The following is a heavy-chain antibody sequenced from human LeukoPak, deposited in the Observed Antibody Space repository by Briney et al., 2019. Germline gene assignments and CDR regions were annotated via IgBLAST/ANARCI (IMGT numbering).Heavy chain of an antibody. CDR3: ARAVATGTHRVDPFDI. CDR1: RYIFTSYG. D-gene: IGHD5-12*01. J-gene: IGHJ3*02. CDR2: ISAYNGNT. Sequence: GASVKVSCKASRYIFTSYGISWVRQAPGQGVEWMGWISAYNGNTNYAQKLQGRVTMTTDTSTSTAYMELRSLRSDGTAVYYCARAVATGTHRVDPFDIWGQGTMVTVSS. V-gene: IGHV1-18*01.